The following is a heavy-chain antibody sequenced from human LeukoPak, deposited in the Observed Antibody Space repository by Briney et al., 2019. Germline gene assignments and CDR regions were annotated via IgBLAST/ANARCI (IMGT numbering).Heavy chain of an antibody. Sequence: ASETLSLTCTVSGGSISSYYWSWTRQPPGKGLEWIGHIYYSGSTYYNPSLKSRVTISVDTSKNQFSLKLSSVTAADTAVYYCARDLLNEGNHLDYWGQGTLVTVSS. V-gene: IGHV4-59*12. CDR3: ARDLLNEGNHLDY. CDR1: GGSISSYY. J-gene: IGHJ4*02. CDR2: IYYSGST. D-gene: IGHD4-23*01.